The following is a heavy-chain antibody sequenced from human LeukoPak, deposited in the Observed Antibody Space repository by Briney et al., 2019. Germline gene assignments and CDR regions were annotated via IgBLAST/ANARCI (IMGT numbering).Heavy chain of an antibody. J-gene: IGHJ6*02. Sequence: GASVKVSCKASGGTFSSYAISWVRQAPGQGLEWMGGIIPIFGTANYAQKFQGRVTITADESTSTAYMELSSLRSEDTAVYYCALGRWFGEPTPYYYYGMDVWGQGTTVTVSS. D-gene: IGHD3-10*01. CDR1: GGTFSSYA. V-gene: IGHV1-69*01. CDR3: ALGRWFGEPTPYYYYGMDV. CDR2: IIPIFGTA.